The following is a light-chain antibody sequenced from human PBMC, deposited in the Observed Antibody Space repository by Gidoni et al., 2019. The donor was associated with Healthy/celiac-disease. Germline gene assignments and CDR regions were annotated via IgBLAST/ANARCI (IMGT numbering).Light chain of an antibody. CDR1: SSDVGGYNY. CDR3: SSYAGSNNFV. J-gene: IGLJ1*01. CDR2: EVS. Sequence: QSALTQPPSASESPGQPVTISCTGTSSDVGGYNYVSWYQQHPGKAPKLMIYEVSKRPSGVPDRFSGSESGNTASLTVSGLQAEDEADYYCSSYAGSNNFVFGTGTKVTVL. V-gene: IGLV2-8*01.